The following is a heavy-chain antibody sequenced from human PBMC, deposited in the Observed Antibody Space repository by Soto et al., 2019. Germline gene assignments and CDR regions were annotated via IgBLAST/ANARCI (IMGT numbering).Heavy chain of an antibody. CDR3: ARGVAGTHYYYGLEV. CDR1: GDTFTNYT. V-gene: IGHV1-69*02. Sequence: QVQLVQSGAEVKKPGSSVKVSCKASGDTFTNYTVSWVRQAPGQGLEWMGRIIPILDIANYAQKFQGRVTITADKYTSKAYMDLTSLRSADTAVYYCARGVAGTHYYYGLEVWGQGNTVTVSS. J-gene: IGHJ6*02. D-gene: IGHD6-19*01. CDR2: IIPILDIA.